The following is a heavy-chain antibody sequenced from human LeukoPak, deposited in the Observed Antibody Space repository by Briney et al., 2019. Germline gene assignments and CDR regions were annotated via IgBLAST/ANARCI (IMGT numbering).Heavy chain of an antibody. Sequence: PSETLSLTCTVSGGSITSGTNYWTWIRQPAGRGLEWIGRIYNRGGTDYNPSLKSRITISLDTSKNQFSLKLNSMTAADTAVYYCARAANDGYNTILDYWGQGTLVTVSS. CDR1: GGSITSGTNY. V-gene: IGHV4-61*02. CDR2: IYNRGGT. J-gene: IGHJ4*02. D-gene: IGHD5-24*01. CDR3: ARAANDGYNTILDY.